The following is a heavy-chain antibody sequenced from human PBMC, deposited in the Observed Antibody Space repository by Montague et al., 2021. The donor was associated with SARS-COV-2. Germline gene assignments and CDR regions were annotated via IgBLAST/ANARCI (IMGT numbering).Heavy chain of an antibody. D-gene: IGHD3-16*01. CDR1: GFTFSSYW. CDR3: AKLGLGPVYGMDV. J-gene: IGHJ6*02. V-gene: IGHV3-74*01. Sequence: SLRLSCAASGFTFSSYWMHWVRQAPGKGLVWVSRINSDGSSTSYADSVKGRFTISRDNAKNTLYLQMNSLRAEDTAVYYCAKLGLGPVYGMDVWGQGTTVTV. CDR2: INSDGSST.